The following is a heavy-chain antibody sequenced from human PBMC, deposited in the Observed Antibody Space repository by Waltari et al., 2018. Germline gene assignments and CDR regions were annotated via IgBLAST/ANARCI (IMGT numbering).Heavy chain of an antibody. CDR3: ARSREIQLWLGSQDY. CDR2: INPSGGST. V-gene: IGHV1-46*01. J-gene: IGHJ4*02. CDR1: GGSISSYY. D-gene: IGHD5-18*01. Sequence: QVQLQESGPGLVKPSETLSLTCTVSGGSISSYYWSWIRQPPGKGLEWMGIINPSGGSTSYAQKFQGRVTMTRDTSTSTVYMELSSLRSEDTAVYYCARSREIQLWLGSQDYWGQGTLVTVSS.